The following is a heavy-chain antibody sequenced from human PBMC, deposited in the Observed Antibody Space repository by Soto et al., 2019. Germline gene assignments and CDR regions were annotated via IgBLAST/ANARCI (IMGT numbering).Heavy chain of an antibody. CDR3: ARVWEHCSGGSCYSPWFDP. D-gene: IGHD2-15*01. V-gene: IGHV4-59*01. CDR1: GGSISSYY. Sequence: SETLSLTCTVSGGSISSYYWSWIRQPPGKGLEWIGYIYYSGSTNYNPSLKSRVTISVDTSKNQFSLKLSSVTAADTAVYYCARVWEHCSGGSCYSPWFDPWGQGTLVTVSS. CDR2: IYYSGST. J-gene: IGHJ5*02.